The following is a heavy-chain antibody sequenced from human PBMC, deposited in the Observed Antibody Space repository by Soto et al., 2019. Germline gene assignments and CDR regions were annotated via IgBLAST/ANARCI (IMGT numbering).Heavy chain of an antibody. V-gene: IGHV3-33*01. Sequence: GGSLRLSCAASGFTFSSYGMHWVRQAPGKGLEWVAVIWYDGSNKYYADSVKGRFTISRDNSKNTLYLQMNSLRAEDTAVYYCARPTVDAVPAAMSVGYWGQGTLVTVSS. CDR3: ARPTVDAVPAAMSVGY. CDR2: IWYDGSNK. D-gene: IGHD2-2*01. J-gene: IGHJ4*02. CDR1: GFTFSSYG.